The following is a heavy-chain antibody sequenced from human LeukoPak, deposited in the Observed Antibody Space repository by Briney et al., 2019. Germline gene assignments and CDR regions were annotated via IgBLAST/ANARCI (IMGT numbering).Heavy chain of an antibody. CDR1: GGSFSGYY. CDR2: INHSGST. J-gene: IGHJ5*02. D-gene: IGHD6-13*01. Sequence: PSETLSLTCAVYGGSFSGYYWSWLRQPPGKGLEWIGEINHSGSTNYNPSLKRRVTISVDTSKNQFSLKLSSVTAADTAVYYCARKAARDHRWFDPWGQGTLVTVSS. CDR3: ARKAARDHRWFDP. V-gene: IGHV4-34*01.